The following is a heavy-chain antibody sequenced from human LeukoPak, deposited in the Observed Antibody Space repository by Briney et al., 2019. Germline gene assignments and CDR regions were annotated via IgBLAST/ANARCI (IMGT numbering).Heavy chain of an antibody. CDR2: ITWNRDNI. CDR1: GFTFDDYA. D-gene: IGHD3-22*01. V-gene: IGHV3-9*01. J-gene: IGHJ6*02. CDR3: AKDLSSAITSALVLDV. Sequence: PGRSLRLSCTVSGFTFDDYAMHWVRHTPGKGLEWVAGITWNRDNIGYGDSVKGRFTISRDNVKNVLCLQMNSLRPEDTALYYCAKDLSSAITSALVLDVWGQGTTV.